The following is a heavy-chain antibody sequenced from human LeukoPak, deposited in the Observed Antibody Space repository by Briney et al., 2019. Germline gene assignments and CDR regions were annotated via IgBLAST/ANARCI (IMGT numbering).Heavy chain of an antibody. Sequence: GGSLRLSCAASGFTFSAYAMTWVRQGPGKGLEWVAAISGSGGETFYLDSVKGRFTISRDNSRNTLLLQMNSLRAEDTAVYYCAKDLEAYGSGSYYFDYWGQGTLVTVSS. D-gene: IGHD3-10*01. V-gene: IGHV3-23*01. CDR3: AKDLEAYGSGSYYFDY. CDR1: GFTFSAYA. J-gene: IGHJ4*02. CDR2: ISGSGGET.